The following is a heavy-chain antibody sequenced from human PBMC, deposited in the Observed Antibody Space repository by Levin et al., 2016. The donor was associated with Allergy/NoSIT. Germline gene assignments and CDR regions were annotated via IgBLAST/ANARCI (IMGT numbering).Heavy chain of an antibody. CDR1: GGSFSGDY. Sequence: GSLRLSCAVSGGSFSGDYWSWIRQPPGKGLEWIGEITHSGSTNYNPPLKSRVSISLDTSKNQFSLRLDSVTAADTAIYYCARGLGVVLRAAPGAYYYGMDVWGQGTTVTVSS. V-gene: IGHV4-34*01. J-gene: IGHJ6*02. CDR3: ARGLGVVLRAAPGAYYYGMDV. D-gene: IGHD2-2*01. CDR2: ITHSGST.